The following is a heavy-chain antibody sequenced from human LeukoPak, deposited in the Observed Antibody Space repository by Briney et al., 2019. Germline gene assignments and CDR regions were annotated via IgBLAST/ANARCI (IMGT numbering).Heavy chain of an antibody. Sequence: GGSLRPSCAASGFSFSAYEMFWVRQAPGMGLEWTSYITGSGNTKYYLDSVKGRFSISRDNAKNSLYLQMNSLRAEDTAIYYCARAICSRGSCYSLVTFDMWGQGAMVTVSS. CDR3: ARAICSRGSCYSLVTFDM. D-gene: IGHD2-15*01. J-gene: IGHJ3*02. CDR1: GFSFSAYE. CDR2: ITGSGNTK. V-gene: IGHV3-48*03.